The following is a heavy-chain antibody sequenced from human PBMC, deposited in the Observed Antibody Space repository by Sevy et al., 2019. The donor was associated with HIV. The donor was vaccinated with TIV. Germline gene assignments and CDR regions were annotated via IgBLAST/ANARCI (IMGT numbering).Heavy chain of an antibody. CDR1: GGSFGGFS. CDR3: ARGGEGVVPSPVIGLGPWAKYWSFDL. V-gene: IGHV4-34*01. Sequence: SETLSLTCAVSGGSFGGFSWNWIRQPPGKGLEWIGEVDHYSPSLKSRVTISLDTSKNQFSLKLNSMTAADTADYYCARGGEGVVPSPVIGLGPWAKYWSFDLWGRGTLVTVSS. J-gene: IGHJ2*01. CDR2: VDH. D-gene: IGHD3-3*01.